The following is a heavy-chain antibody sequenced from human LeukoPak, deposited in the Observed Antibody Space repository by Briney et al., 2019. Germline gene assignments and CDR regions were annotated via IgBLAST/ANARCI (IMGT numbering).Heavy chain of an antibody. CDR2: IYYSGST. D-gene: IGHD2-2*01. V-gene: IGHV4-39*01. J-gene: IGHJ3*02. CDR3: ARHPGYCSSTSCYRGEAFDI. Sequence: SETLSLTCAVYGVSFSGYYWGWIRQPPGKGLEWIGSIYYSGSTYYNPSLKSRVTISVDTSKNQFSLKLSSVTAADTAVYYCARHPGYCSSTSCYRGEAFDIWGQGTMVTVSS. CDR1: GVSFSGYY.